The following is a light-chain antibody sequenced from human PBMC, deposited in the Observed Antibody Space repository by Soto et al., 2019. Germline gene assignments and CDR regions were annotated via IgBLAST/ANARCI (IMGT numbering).Light chain of an antibody. CDR1: SSDVGAYDY. CDR3: SLYTSSDTPYG. Sequence: QSALNQPASVSGSPGQSITISCTGTSSDVGAYDYVSWYQQHPDKAPKLIIFVVSNRPSGVSNRFSGSKSGNTASLTISGLQAEDEADYYCSLYTSSDTPYGFGTGTKLTVL. J-gene: IGLJ1*01. CDR2: VVS. V-gene: IGLV2-14*01.